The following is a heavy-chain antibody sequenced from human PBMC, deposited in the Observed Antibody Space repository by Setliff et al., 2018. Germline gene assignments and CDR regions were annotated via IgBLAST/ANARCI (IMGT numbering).Heavy chain of an antibody. V-gene: IGHV1-18*01. J-gene: IGHJ4*02. D-gene: IGHD3-22*01. CDR3: ARINFFVSSGYYYAPDS. CDR2: INNYNFNT. Sequence: ASVKVSCKVSGGAFSNYGLSWVRQAPGQGLEWMGWINNYNFNTQYAQKFQGRVTVSTDTSTTTAYLELRFLRPDDTALYYCARINFFVSSGYYYAPDSWGQGTMVTVSS. CDR1: GGAFSNYG.